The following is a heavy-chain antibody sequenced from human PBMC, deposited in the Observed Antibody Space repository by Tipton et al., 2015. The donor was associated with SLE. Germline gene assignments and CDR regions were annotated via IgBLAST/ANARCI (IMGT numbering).Heavy chain of an antibody. Sequence: QVQLVQSGPEVKKPGASVKVSCKASGYTFAGYYIHWVRQAPGQGLEWMGWINPNSGDTNYVENFQGRVTMTRDTSISTAYMHLSSLRSDDTAMYYCARDRRYYDSSGSPASWGQGTLVTVSS. CDR2: INPNSGDT. CDR1: GYTFAGYY. CDR3: ARDRRYYDSSGSPAS. V-gene: IGHV1-2*02. J-gene: IGHJ5*02. D-gene: IGHD3-22*01.